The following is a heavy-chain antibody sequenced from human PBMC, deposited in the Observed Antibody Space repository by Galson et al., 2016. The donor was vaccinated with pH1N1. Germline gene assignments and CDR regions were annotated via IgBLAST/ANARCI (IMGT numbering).Heavy chain of an antibody. D-gene: IGHD4-23*01. CDR2: IHPGASDT. Sequence: QSGAEVKKPGESLKIFCKGSGYSFNSYWIGWVRQIPGKGLEWMRIIHPGASDTRYSPSFHGQVPISADKSISTAYLQWSSLTASDTAMYYCARHETTVVTPGNYYQYMDVWGKGTTVTVSS. V-gene: IGHV5-51*01. J-gene: IGHJ6*03. CDR3: ARHETTVVTPGNYYQYMDV. CDR1: GYSFNSYW.